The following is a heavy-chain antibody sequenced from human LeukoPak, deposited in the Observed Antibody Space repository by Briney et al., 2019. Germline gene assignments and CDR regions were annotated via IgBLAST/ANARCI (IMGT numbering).Heavy chain of an antibody. V-gene: IGHV4-61*01. CDR2: IYYSGST. Sequence: SETLSLTCTVSGGSVSSSSYYWSWIRQPPGKGLEWIGYIYYSGSTNYNPSLKSRVTISVDTSKNQFSLKLSSVTAADTAVYYCAREVRYFDWFLDYWGQGTLVTASS. CDR1: GGSVSSSSYY. D-gene: IGHD3-9*01. CDR3: AREVRYFDWFLDY. J-gene: IGHJ4*02.